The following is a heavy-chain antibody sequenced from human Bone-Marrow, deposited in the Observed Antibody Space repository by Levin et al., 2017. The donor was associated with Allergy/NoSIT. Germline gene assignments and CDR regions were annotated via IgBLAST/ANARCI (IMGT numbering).Heavy chain of an antibody. V-gene: IGHV1-24*01. CDR1: GYTLIELS. D-gene: IGHD1-26*01. J-gene: IGHJ4*02. Sequence: ASVKVSCKVSGYTLIELSMHWVRQAPGKGLEWLGGFDPEDGETINAQKFQGRVTMTEDTSTQTAYMELSSLRSEDTAVYYCSTIIVGARRGGYFDFWGQGTLVTVSS. CDR2: FDPEDGET. CDR3: STIIVGARRGGYFDF.